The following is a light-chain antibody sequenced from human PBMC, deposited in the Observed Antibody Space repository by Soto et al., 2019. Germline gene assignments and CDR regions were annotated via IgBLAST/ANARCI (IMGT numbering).Light chain of an antibody. J-gene: IGKJ1*01. CDR2: GAS. CDR3: QQYNNWPTWT. CDR1: QSVSSN. V-gene: IGKV3-15*01. Sequence: QSPPTLSVAPERRGTDSCRPTQSVSSNLAWYQQKPGQAPRLLIYGASTRATGIPARFSGSGSGTEFTLTISSLQSEDFAVYYCQQYNNWPTWTFGQGTKVDIK.